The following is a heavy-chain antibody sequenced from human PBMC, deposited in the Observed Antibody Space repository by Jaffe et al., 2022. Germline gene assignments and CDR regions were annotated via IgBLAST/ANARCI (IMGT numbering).Heavy chain of an antibody. J-gene: IGHJ1*01. D-gene: IGHD4-17*01. CDR1: GYDFSAYY. V-gene: IGHV1-2*06. CDR3: ARGDFGDYGPEYFRH. Sequence: QVQLVQSGAELKKPGASVKVSCEASGYDFSAYYMHWFRQAPGQGPEWMGRINVNRDVRKYSEKFQGRVTMTRDTSISTAYLELSRLTSDDTAVYYCARGDFGDYGPEYFRHWGQGTLVTVSS. CDR2: INVNRDVR.